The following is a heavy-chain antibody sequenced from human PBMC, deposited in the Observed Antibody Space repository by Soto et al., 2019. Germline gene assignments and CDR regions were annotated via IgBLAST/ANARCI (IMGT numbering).Heavy chain of an antibody. V-gene: IGHV3-23*01. J-gene: IGHJ6*02. Sequence: PGGSLRLSCAVCGYTFNSCAMGWVRQAPGKGLEWVSDIIDSGGSTYYADSVKGRFTISRDNSKSTLYLQMNSLRAEDTALYYCAKGRSYYYYYGVDVWGQGTTVTV. CDR3: AKGRSYYYYYGVDV. CDR2: IIDSGGST. CDR1: GYTFNSCA.